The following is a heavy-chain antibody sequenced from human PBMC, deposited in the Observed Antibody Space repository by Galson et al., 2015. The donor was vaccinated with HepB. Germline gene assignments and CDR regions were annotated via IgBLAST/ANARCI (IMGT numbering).Heavy chain of an antibody. CDR3: ARDHLLRLGELSLDY. D-gene: IGHD3-16*02. J-gene: IGHJ4*02. CDR2: INAGNGNT. Sequence: SVKVSCKASGYTFTSYAMHWVRQAPGQRLEWMGWINAGNGNTKYSQKFQGRVTITRDTSASTAYMELSSLRSEDTAVYYCARDHLLRLGELSLDYWGQGTLVTVSS. V-gene: IGHV1-3*01. CDR1: GYTFTSYA.